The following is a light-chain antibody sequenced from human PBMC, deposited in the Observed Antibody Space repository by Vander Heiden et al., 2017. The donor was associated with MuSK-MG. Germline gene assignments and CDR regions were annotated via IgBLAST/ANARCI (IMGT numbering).Light chain of an antibody. CDR3: QLYESLFGYT. Sequence: EIVLTQSPGTLSLSPGERATLSCRASESVASTSVAWYQQQPAQAPKLLIYGASSRATGIPDRFSGSGSGTDFTLTISRREPEDFAVYYCQLYESLFGYTFGQGTKLEIK. V-gene: IGKV3-20*01. CDR2: GAS. CDR1: ESVASTS. J-gene: IGKJ2*01.